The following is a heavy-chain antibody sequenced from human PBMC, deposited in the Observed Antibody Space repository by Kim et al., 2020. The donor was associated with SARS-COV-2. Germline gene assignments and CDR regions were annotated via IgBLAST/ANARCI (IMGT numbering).Heavy chain of an antibody. Sequence: EQRLQGRVTITADDTTSTAYIELSSLRSEDTAVYYCASGSSTSYDAFDIWGQGTMVTVSS. D-gene: IGHD2-2*01. V-gene: IGHV1-69*01. CDR3: ASGSSTSYDAFDI. J-gene: IGHJ3*02.